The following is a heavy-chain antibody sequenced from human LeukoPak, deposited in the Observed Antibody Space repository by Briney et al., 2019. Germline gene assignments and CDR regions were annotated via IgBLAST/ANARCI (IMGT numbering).Heavy chain of an antibody. J-gene: IGHJ4*02. Sequence: GGSLRLSCAASGVTFSSFLMSWVRQAPGKGLEWVANIKRDGGDKYYVDSVKGRFSISRDNAKNSLYLHMNSLRAEDTAVYYCARGGEYTTSPWGQGTLVTVSS. D-gene: IGHD2-2*02. V-gene: IGHV3-7*05. CDR2: IKRDGGDK. CDR3: ARGGEYTTSP. CDR1: GVTFSSFL.